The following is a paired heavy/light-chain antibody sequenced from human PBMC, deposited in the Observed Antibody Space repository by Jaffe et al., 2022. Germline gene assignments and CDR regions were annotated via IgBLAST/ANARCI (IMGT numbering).Light chain of an antibody. CDR1: QSVSSDY. J-gene: IGKJ1*01. CDR2: GAS. CDR3: QQYGSSPRT. V-gene: IGKV3-20*01. Sequence: EIVLTQSPGTLSLSPGERGTLSCRASQSVSSDYLAWYQQKPGQAPRLLIYGASSRATGIPDRFSGSGSGTDFTLTITRLEPEDFAVFYCQQYGSSPRTFGQGTKVEIK.
Heavy chain of an antibody. CDR3: AKDSAFYCSGGTCYSDY. J-gene: IGHJ4*02. D-gene: IGHD2-15*01. Sequence: EVQLLESGGGLVQPGGSLRLSCAASGFTFTNYAMSWVRQAPGKGLAWVSIVSGSGDSKYYADSVKGRFTISRDNSKNTLYLQMNSLRAEDTAVYYCAKDSAFYCSGGTCYSDYWGQGTLVTVSS. CDR2: VSGSGDSK. CDR1: GFTFTNYA. V-gene: IGHV3-23*01.